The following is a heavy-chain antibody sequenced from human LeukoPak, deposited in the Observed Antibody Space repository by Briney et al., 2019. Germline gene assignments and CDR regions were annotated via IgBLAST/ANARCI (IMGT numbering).Heavy chain of an antibody. Sequence: VASVKVSCKASGYSFINYGITWVREAPGQGPEWMGWVSGSTGSTHSAQSVQGRVTMTTDTSTGTAYMELRSLRSDDTAVYYCARVGRDCSSINCYWDDWFDPWGQGPLVIVSS. CDR1: GYSFINYG. V-gene: IGHV1-18*01. CDR2: VSGSTGST. J-gene: IGHJ5*02. CDR3: ARVGRDCSSINCYWDDWFDP. D-gene: IGHD2-2*01.